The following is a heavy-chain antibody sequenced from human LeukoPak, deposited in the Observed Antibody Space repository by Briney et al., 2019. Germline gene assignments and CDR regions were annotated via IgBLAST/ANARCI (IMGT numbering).Heavy chain of an antibody. CDR3: VKDGRLDYYDSSGPLPAFDI. CDR1: GITFSSYA. CDR2: ISGGGGST. Sequence: PGGSLRLSCAASGITFSSYAMSWVRQAPGKGLEWVAAISGGGGSTYYADSVKGRFTISRDNSKNTLYLQMSSLRAEDTAVYYCVKDGRLDYYDSSGPLPAFDIWGQGTMVTVSS. D-gene: IGHD3-22*01. J-gene: IGHJ3*02. V-gene: IGHV3-23*01.